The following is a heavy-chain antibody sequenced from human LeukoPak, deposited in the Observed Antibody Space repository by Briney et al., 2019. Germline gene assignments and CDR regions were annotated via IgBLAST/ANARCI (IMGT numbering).Heavy chain of an antibody. CDR3: ARAYCSSTSCYRIPHKYNWFDP. J-gene: IGHJ5*02. CDR1: GDSINSADYY. Sequence: PSETLSLTCTVSGDSINSADYYWTWIRQYPGKGLLEWIGYICYSGTTYYNPSLKSRVTISVDTSKNQFSLKLSSVTAADTAVYYCARAYCSSTSCYRIPHKYNWFDPWGQGTLVTVSS. V-gene: IGHV4-31*03. CDR2: ICYSGTT. D-gene: IGHD2-2*01.